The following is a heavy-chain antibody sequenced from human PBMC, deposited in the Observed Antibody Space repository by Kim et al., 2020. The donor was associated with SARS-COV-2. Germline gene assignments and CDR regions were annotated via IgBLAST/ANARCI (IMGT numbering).Heavy chain of an antibody. D-gene: IGHD6-13*01. J-gene: IGHJ4*02. Sequence: VKGRFTISRDNAKNSLYLQMSSLRAEDTAVYYCARTLKKQPNIHENYFDYWGQGTLVTVSS. V-gene: IGHV3-48*03. CDR3: ARTLKKQPNIHENYFDY.